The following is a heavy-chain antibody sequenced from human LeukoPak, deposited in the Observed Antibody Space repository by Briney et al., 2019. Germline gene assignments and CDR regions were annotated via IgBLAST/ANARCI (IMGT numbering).Heavy chain of an antibody. CDR1: GYTFTGYY. V-gene: IGHV1-2*02. CDR2: LSPNSGDT. J-gene: IGHJ4*02. D-gene: IGHD6-13*01. CDR3: ARATDISSWYLAY. Sequence: ASVTVSCTASGYTFTGYYLHWERQAPGQELEWMGWLSPNSGDTKFAQKFQGRVTMTRDTSISSAYMELSSLTSDDTAVYYCARATDISSWYLAYWGQGSLVTVSS.